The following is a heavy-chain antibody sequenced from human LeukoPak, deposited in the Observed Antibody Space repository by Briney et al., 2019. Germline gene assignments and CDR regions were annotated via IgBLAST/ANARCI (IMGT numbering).Heavy chain of an antibody. CDR1: GFTFSSYA. D-gene: IGHD3-22*01. V-gene: IGHV3-64*01. CDR3: ARDPYYYDSSGYYDY. CDR2: ISSNGGST. J-gene: IGHJ4*02. Sequence: PGGSLRLSCAASGFTFSSYAMHWVRQAPGKGLEYVSAISSNGGSTYYANSVKGRFTISRDNSKNTLYLQMGSLRAEDMAVYYCARDPYYYDSSGYYDYWGQGTLVTVSS.